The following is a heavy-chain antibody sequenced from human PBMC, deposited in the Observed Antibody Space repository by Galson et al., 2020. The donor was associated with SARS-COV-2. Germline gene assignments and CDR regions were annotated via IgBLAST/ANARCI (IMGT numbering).Heavy chain of an antibody. CDR2: IYYTGTS. V-gene: IGHV4-59*02. J-gene: IGHJ2*01. Sequence: ASETLSLTCTVSGASVANYFWGWVRQPPGRGLEWIGSIYYTGTSAYNSSLTNRVAMSVDTANNQFSLHLSAVTAADTAIYYCARPYCRGNCYFDFWGRGTLVTVSS. D-gene: IGHD2-21*01. CDR1: GASVANYF. CDR3: ARPYCRGNCYFDF.